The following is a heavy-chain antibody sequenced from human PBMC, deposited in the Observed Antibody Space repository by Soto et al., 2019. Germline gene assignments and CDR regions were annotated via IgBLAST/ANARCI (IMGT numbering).Heavy chain of an antibody. V-gene: IGHV4-59*12. D-gene: IGHD3-9*01. Sequence: PSETLSLTCTVSGGSISSYYWSWIRQPPGKGLEWIGYIYYSGSANYNPSLKSRVTISVDTSKNQFSLKLSSVTAADTAVYYCARGRRSCYDILTGYLTREYYFDYWGQGTLVTVSS. J-gene: IGHJ4*02. CDR3: ARGRRSCYDILTGYLTREYYFDY. CDR1: GGSISSYY. CDR2: IYYSGSA.